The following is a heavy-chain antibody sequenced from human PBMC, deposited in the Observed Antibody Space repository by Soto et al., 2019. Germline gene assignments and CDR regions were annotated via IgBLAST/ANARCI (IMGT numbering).Heavy chain of an antibody. CDR3: ARVGCRGGNCYYHYFDF. D-gene: IGHD2-15*01. V-gene: IGHV3-30*04. CDR1: GFTFSNYA. J-gene: IGHJ4*02. CDR2: ISYDGRNK. Sequence: QVQLVESGGGVVQPGRSLRLSCAASGFTFSNYAMHWVRQAPGKGLEWVTLISYDGRNKYYADSVKGHFTISRDNTKNELYLQMTSLRVKDTAVYYCARVGCRGGNCYYHYFDFWGQGTLVTVSS.